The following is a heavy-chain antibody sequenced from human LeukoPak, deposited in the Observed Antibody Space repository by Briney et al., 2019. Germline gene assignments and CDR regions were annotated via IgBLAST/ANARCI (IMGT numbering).Heavy chain of an antibody. Sequence: GWSLRLSCAASGFTFSSYAMHWVRQAPGKGLEGVAVISYDGSNKYYADSVKGRFTISRDNSKNTLYLQMNSLRAEDTAVYYCARVRARYYDILTGSKKDAFDIWGQGTVVTVSS. CDR1: GFTFSSYA. V-gene: IGHV3-30*04. CDR3: ARVRARYYDILTGSKKDAFDI. J-gene: IGHJ3*02. D-gene: IGHD3-9*01. CDR2: ISYDGSNK.